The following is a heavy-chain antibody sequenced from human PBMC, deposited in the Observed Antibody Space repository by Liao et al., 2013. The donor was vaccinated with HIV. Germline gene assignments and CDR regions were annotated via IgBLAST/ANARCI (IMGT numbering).Heavy chain of an antibody. D-gene: IGHD1-14*01. V-gene: IGHV4-34*02. CDR1: GGSFNDYD. CDR3: ARSLGPDYYYYYYYMDV. Sequence: QVQLQQWGAGQLKPSETLSLTCAVYGGSFNDYDWVWIRQPPGKGLEWIGKINHSGTANYNPSLKSRVTISVDASKHQFSLNVDSVTAADTAIYYCARSLGPDYYYYYYYMDVWGKGTTVTVSS. J-gene: IGHJ6*03. CDR2: INHSGTA.